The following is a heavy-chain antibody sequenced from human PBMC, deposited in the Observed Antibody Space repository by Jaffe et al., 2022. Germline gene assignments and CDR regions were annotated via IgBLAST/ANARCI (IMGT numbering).Heavy chain of an antibody. Sequence: QVQLQESGPGLVKPSQTLSLTCTVSGGSISSGSYYWSWIRQPAGKGLEWIGRIYTSGSTNYNPSLKSRVTISVDTSKNQFSLKLSSVTAADTAVYYCARAPTYYYDSSGYYPGAAFDYWGQGTLVTVSS. J-gene: IGHJ4*02. CDR1: GGSISSGSYY. V-gene: IGHV4-61*02. CDR3: ARAPTYYYDSSGYYPGAAFDY. CDR2: IYTSGST. D-gene: IGHD3-22*01.